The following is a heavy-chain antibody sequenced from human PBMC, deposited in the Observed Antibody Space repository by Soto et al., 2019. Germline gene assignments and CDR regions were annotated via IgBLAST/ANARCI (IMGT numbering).Heavy chain of an antibody. CDR3: APWIGAFDY. CDR1: GFTFSSYG. V-gene: IGHV3-30*03. J-gene: IGHJ4*02. CDR2: ISYDGSNK. D-gene: IGHD2-15*01. Sequence: QVQLVESGGGVVQPGRSLRLSCAASGFTFSSYGMHWVRQAPGKGLEWVAVISYDGSNKYYADSVKGRFTISRDNSKKTLYLTMSSLRAEETDVYYCAPWIGAFDYWGQGTLVTVS.